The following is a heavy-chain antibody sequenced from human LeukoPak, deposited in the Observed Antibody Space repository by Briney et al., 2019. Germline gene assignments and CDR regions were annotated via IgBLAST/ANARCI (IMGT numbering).Heavy chain of an antibody. CDR1: GDSVSSNSAA. V-gene: IGHV6-1*01. J-gene: IGHJ4*02. CDR2: TYYRSKWYN. D-gene: IGHD2-2*01. Sequence: SQTLSLTCAISGDSVSSNSAAWNWIRQSPSRGLEWLGRTYYRSKWYNDYAVSVKSRITINPDASKNQLSLQLNSVTPEDTAVYYCARGGTSTVDFDYWGQGTLVTVSS. CDR3: ARGGTSTVDFDY.